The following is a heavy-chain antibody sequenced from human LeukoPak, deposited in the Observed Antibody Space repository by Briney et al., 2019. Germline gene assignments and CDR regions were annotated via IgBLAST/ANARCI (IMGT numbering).Heavy chain of an antibody. V-gene: IGHV3-53*01. Sequence: GGSLRLSCAASGFSVNNKHMTWVRQTPAKGLEWVSVIYSGGGTYYADFVKGRFTISRDDSKNTLFLQMNSLRAEDSAVYYCASAMNFGHFDLWGRGTLVTVSS. CDR1: GFSVNNKH. D-gene: IGHD2-2*01. CDR2: IYSGGGT. CDR3: ASAMNFGHFDL. J-gene: IGHJ2*01.